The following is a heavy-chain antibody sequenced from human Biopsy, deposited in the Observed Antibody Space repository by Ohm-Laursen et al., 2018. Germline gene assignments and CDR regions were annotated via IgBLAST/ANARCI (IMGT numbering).Heavy chain of an antibody. CDR2: ISHTGYT. D-gene: IGHD4-23*01. V-gene: IGHV4-59*11. CDR3: ARGSNEYGGLYFPH. Sequence: SETLSFTCTVSGGSFTGHYWTWIRQPPGKGLEWIGHISHTGYTGYKSSLKSRVTISLDTSRKHFSLRLTPLAAADTAVYYCARGSNEYGGLYFPHWGQGTLVTVSS. CDR1: GGSFTGHY. J-gene: IGHJ1*01.